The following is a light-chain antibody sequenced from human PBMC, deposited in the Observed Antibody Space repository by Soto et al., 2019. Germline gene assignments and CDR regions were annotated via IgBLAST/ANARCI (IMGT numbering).Light chain of an antibody. CDR1: QGISIW. Sequence: DIQMTQSPSSMSASVGDSVTITCRARQGISIWLAWFQQKPGKAPNLLIFSASSLQSGVPSRFSGSGSGTDFNLTISNLQPEDFSTYYCQQANTFPFTFGQGTRMEIK. J-gene: IGKJ5*01. CDR3: QQANTFPFT. CDR2: SAS. V-gene: IGKV1-12*01.